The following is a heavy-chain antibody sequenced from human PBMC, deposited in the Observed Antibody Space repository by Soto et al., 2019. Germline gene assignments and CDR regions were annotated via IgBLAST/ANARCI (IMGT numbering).Heavy chain of an antibody. CDR3: ARDSGSYSMDV. V-gene: IGHV1-2*04. D-gene: IGHD3-10*01. CDR1: GYTFTSYE. J-gene: IGHJ6*02. CDR2: MNPNSGGT. Sequence: GASVQVSFKASGYTFTSYEINWVRQAPGQGLEWMGWMNPNSGGTNYAQKFQGWVTMTRDTSISTAYMELSRLRSDDTAVYYCARDSGSYSMDVWGQGTTVTVSS.